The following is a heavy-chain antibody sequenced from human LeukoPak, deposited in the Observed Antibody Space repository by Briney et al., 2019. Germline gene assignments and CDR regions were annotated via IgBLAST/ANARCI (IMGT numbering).Heavy chain of an antibody. J-gene: IGHJ4*02. CDR3: ARRGGYDNFYFDY. D-gene: IGHD5-12*01. V-gene: IGHV4-61*01. Sequence: SETLSLTCTVSGGSISSSSYYWSWIRQPPGKGLEWIAYIYYRGDTNYNPSLKSRVTISVDTSNNQFSLILTSVAAADTAVYYCARRGGYDNFYFDYWGQGTLVTVSS. CDR2: IYYRGDT. CDR1: GGSISSSSYY.